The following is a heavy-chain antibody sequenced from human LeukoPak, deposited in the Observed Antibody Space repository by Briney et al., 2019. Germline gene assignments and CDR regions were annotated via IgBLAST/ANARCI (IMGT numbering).Heavy chain of an antibody. J-gene: IGHJ4*02. CDR1: GGAISRHY. D-gene: IGHD3-3*01. CDR2: IYYSGST. CDR3: AGGGSGYSYFAY. V-gene: IGHV4-59*11. Sequence: SETLSLTCTVSGGAISRHYWSWMRQPPGKGLEWIGYIYYSGSTNCNPSLKSRVTISVDTSKNQFSLKLSSVTAADTAVYYCAGGGSGYSYFAYWGQGTLVTVSS.